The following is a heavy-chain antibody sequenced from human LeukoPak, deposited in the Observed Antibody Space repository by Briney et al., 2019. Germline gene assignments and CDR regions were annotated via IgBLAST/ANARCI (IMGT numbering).Heavy chain of an antibody. D-gene: IGHD6-6*01. V-gene: IGHV4-59*08. CDR2: IYYSGST. CDR3: ARHRAYSYSSPFDI. CDR1: GGSSSNYY. Sequence: PSETLSLTCSVSGGSSSNYYWRWIRQPPGRGLEWMGYIYYSGSTNSNASLKSRVTIFVDPSKNQFSLRLSSVTAADTAVYYCARHRAYSYSSPFDIWGQGTMVTVSS. J-gene: IGHJ3*02.